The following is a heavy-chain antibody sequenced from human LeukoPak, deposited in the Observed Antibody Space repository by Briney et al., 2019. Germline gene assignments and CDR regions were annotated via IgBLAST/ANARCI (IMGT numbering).Heavy chain of an antibody. D-gene: IGHD3-22*01. CDR3: ARTGDSSGYYLYYFDY. CDR2: IYYSGST. Sequence: SETLSLTRTVSGGSISSYYWSWIRQPPGKGLEWIGCIYYSGSTNYNPSLKSRVTISVDTSKNQFSLRLRSVTAADTAMYYCARTGDSSGYYLYYFDYWGQGTLVTVSS. V-gene: IGHV4-59*12. CDR1: GGSISSYY. J-gene: IGHJ4*02.